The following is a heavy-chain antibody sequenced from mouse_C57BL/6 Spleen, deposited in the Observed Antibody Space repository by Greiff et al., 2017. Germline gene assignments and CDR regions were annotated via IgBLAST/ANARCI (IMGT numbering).Heavy chain of an antibody. CDR1: GYTFTSYW. D-gene: IGHD2-14*01. CDR3: AREGTLYFDY. V-gene: IGHV1-59*01. Sequence: VQLQQPGAELVRPGTSVKLSCKASGYTFTSYWMHWVKQRPGQGLEWIGVIDPSDSYTNYNQKFKGKATLTVDTSSSTAYIQLSSLTSEDSAVYYCAREGTLYFDYWGQGTTLTVSS. CDR2: IDPSDSYT. J-gene: IGHJ2*01.